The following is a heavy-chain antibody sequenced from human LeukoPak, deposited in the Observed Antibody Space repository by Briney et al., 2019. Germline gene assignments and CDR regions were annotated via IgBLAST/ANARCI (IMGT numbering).Heavy chain of an antibody. V-gene: IGHV1-69*04. CDR1: GGTLSSYA. J-gene: IGHJ4*02. Sequence: SVKVSCKASGGTLSSYAISWVRQAPGQGLEWMGRIIPIFGIANYAQKFQGRVTITADKSTSTAYMELSSLTSEDTAVYYCARVKCSSTSCYRGYFDYWGQGTLVTVSS. D-gene: IGHD2-2*02. CDR2: IIPIFGIA. CDR3: ARVKCSSTSCYRGYFDY.